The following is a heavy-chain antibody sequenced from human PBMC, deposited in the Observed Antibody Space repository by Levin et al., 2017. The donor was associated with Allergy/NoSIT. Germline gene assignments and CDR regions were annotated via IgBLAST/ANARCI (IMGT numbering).Heavy chain of an antibody. CDR3: AKYDSGSYYYSNLDY. V-gene: IGHV3-23*01. J-gene: IGHJ4*02. CDR1: EFTFSNYA. CDR2: IRGSVSST. Sequence: PGGSLRLSCAASEFTFSNYAMSWVRQAPGKGLEWVSAIRGSVSSTFYADSVKGRFTISRDNSKNTLYLQMNSLRAEDTAVYYCAKYDSGSYYYSNLDYWGQGTLVTVSS. D-gene: IGHD3-22*01.